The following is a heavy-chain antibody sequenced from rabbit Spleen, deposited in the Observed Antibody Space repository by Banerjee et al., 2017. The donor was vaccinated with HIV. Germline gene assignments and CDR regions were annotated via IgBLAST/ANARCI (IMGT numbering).Heavy chain of an antibody. Sequence: QSLEESGGDLVKPGASLTLTCTASGFSFSGGSYMCWVRQAPGKGLEWIACIDTGSSGFTYYASWAKGRFTISKTSPTTLTLQMTSLTAADTATYFCGGDSSHGWDLWGQGTLVTVS. CDR3: GGDSSHGWDL. CDR1: GFSFSGGSY. V-gene: IGHV1S40*01. D-gene: IGHD3-1*01. CDR2: IDTGSSGFT. J-gene: IGHJ4*01.